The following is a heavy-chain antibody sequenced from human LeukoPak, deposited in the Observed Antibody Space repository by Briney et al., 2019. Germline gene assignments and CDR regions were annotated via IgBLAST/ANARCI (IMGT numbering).Heavy chain of an antibody. Sequence: GGSLRLSCAASGFTFSSYAMHWVRQAPGKGLEWVAVISYDGSNKYYADSVKGRFTISRDNSKNTLYLQMNGLRAEDTAVYYCARDAYSSTKVRPYYFDYWGQGTLVTVSS. CDR3: ARDAYSSTKVRPYYFDY. D-gene: IGHD6-13*01. CDR1: GFTFSSYA. J-gene: IGHJ4*02. V-gene: IGHV3-30-3*01. CDR2: ISYDGSNK.